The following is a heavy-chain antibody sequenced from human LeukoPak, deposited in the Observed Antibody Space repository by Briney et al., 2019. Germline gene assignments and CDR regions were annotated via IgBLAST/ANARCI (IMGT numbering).Heavy chain of an antibody. CDR3: ARASDLDY. CDR2: MNSDGSNT. CDR1: GFTFSRYW. V-gene: IGHV3-74*01. Sequence: GGSLRLSCAASGFTFSRYWMHWVRQAPGEGLVWVSRMNSDGSNTNYADSVKGRFTISRDNPKNSLYLQMNSLGAEDTAVYYCARASDLDYWGQGDLVTVSS. J-gene: IGHJ4*02.